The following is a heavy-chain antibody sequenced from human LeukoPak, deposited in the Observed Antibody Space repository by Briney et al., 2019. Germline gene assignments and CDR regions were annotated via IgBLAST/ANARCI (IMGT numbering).Heavy chain of an antibody. Sequence: SETLSLTCAVYGGSFSGYYWSWIRQPPGKGLEWIGEINHSGSTNYNPSLKSRVTISVDTSKNQFSLKLSSVTAADTAVYYCARGSFFGVVFPLRYYYMDVWGKGTTVTVSS. CDR3: ARGSFFGVVFPLRYYYMDV. CDR2: INHSGST. D-gene: IGHD3-3*01. V-gene: IGHV4-34*01. J-gene: IGHJ6*03. CDR1: GGSFSGYY.